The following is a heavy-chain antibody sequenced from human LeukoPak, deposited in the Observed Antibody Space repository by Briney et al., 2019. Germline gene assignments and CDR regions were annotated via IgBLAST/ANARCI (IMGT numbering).Heavy chain of an antibody. CDR3: ASHYCSSTSCGGNWFDP. D-gene: IGHD2-2*01. Sequence: SETLSLTRAVYGGSFSGYYWSWIRQPPGKGLEWIGEINHSGSTNYNPSLKSRVTISVDTSKNQFSLKLSSVTAADTAVYYCASHYCSSTSCGGNWFDPWGQGTLVTVSS. J-gene: IGHJ5*02. V-gene: IGHV4-34*01. CDR2: INHSGST. CDR1: GGSFSGYY.